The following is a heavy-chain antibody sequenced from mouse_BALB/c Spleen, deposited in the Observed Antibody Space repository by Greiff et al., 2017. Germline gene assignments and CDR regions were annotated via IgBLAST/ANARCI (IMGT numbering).Heavy chain of an antibody. Sequence: VKLVESGPGLVAPSQSLSITCTVSGFSLTGYGVNWVRQPPGKGLEWLGVIWSGGSTDYNAAFISRLSISKDNSKSQVFFKMNSLQANDTAIYYCARNRKEYYYAMDYWGQGTSVTVSS. CDR2: IWSGGST. CDR3: ARNRKEYYYAMDY. J-gene: IGHJ4*01. V-gene: IGHV2-2*02. CDR1: GFSLTGYG.